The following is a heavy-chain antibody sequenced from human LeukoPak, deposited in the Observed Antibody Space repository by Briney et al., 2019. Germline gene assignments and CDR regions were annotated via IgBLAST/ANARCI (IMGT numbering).Heavy chain of an antibody. Sequence: SETLSLTCTVSGGSISSYYWSWVRQPPEKGLEWIGYIYYSGSTNYNPSLTSRVTISVDPSKNQFSLQLTSVTAADTAVYFCTRGGSNFDYWGQGTLVTVSS. D-gene: IGHD3-10*01. CDR1: GGSISSYY. V-gene: IGHV4-59*01. J-gene: IGHJ4*02. CDR2: IYYSGST. CDR3: TRGGSNFDY.